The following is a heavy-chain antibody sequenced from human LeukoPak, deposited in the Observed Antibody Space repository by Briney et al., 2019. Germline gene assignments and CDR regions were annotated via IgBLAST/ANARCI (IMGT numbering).Heavy chain of an antibody. V-gene: IGHV3-23*01. CDR3: AREYDILTGSYGMDV. J-gene: IGHJ6*02. D-gene: IGHD3-9*01. CDR1: GFTFSSYA. Sequence: GGSLRLSCAASGFTFSSYAMSWVRQAPGKGLEWVSAISGSGGSTYYADSVKGRFTISRDNSKNTLYLQMNSLRAEDTAVYYCAREYDILTGSYGMDVWGQGTTVTVSS. CDR2: ISGSGGST.